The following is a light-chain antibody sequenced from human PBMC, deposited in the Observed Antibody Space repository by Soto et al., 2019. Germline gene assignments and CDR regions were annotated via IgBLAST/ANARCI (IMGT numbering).Light chain of an antibody. V-gene: IGKV3-11*01. CDR2: DAS. CDR3: QQYKNWPL. Sequence: EIVLTQSPATLSLSPGERATLSCRASQSVSSYLAWYQQKPGQAPRLLIYDASNRATGIPARFSDSGSGTDFTLTISSLQSEDFAVYYCQQYKNWPLFGQGTRLEIK. J-gene: IGKJ5*01. CDR1: QSVSSY.